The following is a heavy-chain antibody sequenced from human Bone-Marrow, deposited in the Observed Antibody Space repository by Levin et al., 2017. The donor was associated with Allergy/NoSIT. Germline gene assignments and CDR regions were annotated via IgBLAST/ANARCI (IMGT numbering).Heavy chain of an antibody. CDR3: ARSTFGRLPDF. D-gene: IGHD3-16*01. CDR2: IYHSGHT. Sequence: SETLSLTCIVSGDSISNYYWHWIRQPPGKGLEWIGYIYHSGHTNYNPSLKSRLTMSLDTSKNHFSLKLSSVTAADRAVYYCARSTFGRLPDFWGQGTLVTISS. J-gene: IGHJ4*02. CDR1: GDSISNYY. V-gene: IGHV4-59*01.